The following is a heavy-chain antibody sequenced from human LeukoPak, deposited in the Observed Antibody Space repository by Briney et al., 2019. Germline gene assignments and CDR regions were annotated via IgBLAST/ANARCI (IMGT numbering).Heavy chain of an antibody. CDR3: AKDWGAYCSGGSCYGDFDY. CDR2: ISSSGSTI. CDR1: GFTFSSYE. J-gene: IGHJ4*02. D-gene: IGHD2-15*01. Sequence: GGSLRLSCAASGFTFSSYEMNWVRQAPGKGLEWVSYISSSGSTIYYADSVKGRFTISRDNAKNSLYLQMNSLRAEDTAVYYCAKDWGAYCSGGSCYGDFDYWGQGTLVTVSS. V-gene: IGHV3-48*03.